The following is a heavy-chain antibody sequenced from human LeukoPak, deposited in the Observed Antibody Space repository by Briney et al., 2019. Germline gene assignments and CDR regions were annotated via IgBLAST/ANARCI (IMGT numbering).Heavy chain of an antibody. Sequence: SVKVSCKASGGTFSSYAISWVRQAPGQGLEWMGGIIPTFGTANYAQKFQGRVTITADESTSTAYMELSSLRSEDTAVYYCARDVYSLHYYYYYMDVWGKGTTVTVSS. CDR3: ARDVYSLHYYYYYMDV. CDR1: GGTFSSYA. CDR2: IIPTFGTA. D-gene: IGHD4-11*01. J-gene: IGHJ6*03. V-gene: IGHV1-69*13.